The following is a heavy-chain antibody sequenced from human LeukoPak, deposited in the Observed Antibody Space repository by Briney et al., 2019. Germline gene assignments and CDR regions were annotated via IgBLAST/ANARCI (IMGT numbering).Heavy chain of an antibody. Sequence: GASVKVSCKGSGYTFTDYYLHWVRQAPGQGLEWVGYINPRDGGTSSPPNFRGRVTMTTDASSSTVYMELSRLISDDTAIYYCAREGNGLLSKDLDYWGQGTLVTVSS. D-gene: IGHD2-15*01. J-gene: IGHJ4*02. CDR2: INPRDGGT. CDR1: GYTFTDYY. CDR3: AREGNGLLSKDLDY. V-gene: IGHV1-2*02.